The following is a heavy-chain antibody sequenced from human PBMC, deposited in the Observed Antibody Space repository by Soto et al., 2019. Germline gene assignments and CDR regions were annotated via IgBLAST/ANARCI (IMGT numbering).Heavy chain of an antibody. CDR2: ISSSSSYI. D-gene: IGHD2-15*01. CDR1: GFTFSSYS. Sequence: GGSLRLSCAASGFTFSSYSMNWVRQAPGKGLEWVSSISSSSSYIYYADSVKGRFTISRDNAKNSLYLQMNSLRAEDTAVYYCARELYCSGGSCYKKYFQHWGQGTLVTVPQ. V-gene: IGHV3-21*01. J-gene: IGHJ1*01. CDR3: ARELYCSGGSCYKKYFQH.